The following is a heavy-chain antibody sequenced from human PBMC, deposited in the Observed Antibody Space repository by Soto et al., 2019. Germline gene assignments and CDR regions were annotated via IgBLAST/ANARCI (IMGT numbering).Heavy chain of an antibody. CDR3: ARDYVLDTAMAYNWFDL. CDR2: IWYDGSNK. CDR1: GFTFSSYG. Sequence: GGSLRLSCAASGFTFSSYGMHWVRQAPGKGLEWVAVIWYDGSNKYYADSVKGRFTISRDNSKNSLYLQMNSLRDEDTAVYYCARDYVLDTAMAYNWFDLWGQGTLVTVSS. D-gene: IGHD5-18*01. J-gene: IGHJ5*02. V-gene: IGHV3-33*01.